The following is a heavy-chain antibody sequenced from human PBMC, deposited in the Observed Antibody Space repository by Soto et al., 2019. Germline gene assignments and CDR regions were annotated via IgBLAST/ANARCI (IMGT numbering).Heavy chain of an antibody. D-gene: IGHD3-3*02. V-gene: IGHV4-4*07. Sequence: PSETLSLTCNVSGRSMISYYWSWIRQPAGKGLEWIGRIYTGGNTHYNPSLKRRVTMSVDTSKSQFSLSLTSVTAADTAVYYCAREGDDRHFFFDSWGQGTLVTVSS. CDR3: AREGDDRHFFFDS. J-gene: IGHJ4*02. CDR1: GRSMISYY. CDR2: IYTGGNT.